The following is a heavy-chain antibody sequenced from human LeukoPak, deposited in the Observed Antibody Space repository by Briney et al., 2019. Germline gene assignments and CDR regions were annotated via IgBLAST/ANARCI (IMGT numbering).Heavy chain of an antibody. D-gene: IGHD6-19*01. CDR3: ARGAHGSGWYG. V-gene: IGHV4-4*07. CDR2: IYSSGSTSGST. CDR1: GGSISSYY. J-gene: IGHJ4*02. Sequence: SSETLSLTCTVSGGSISSYYWSWIRQPAGKGLEWIGRIYSSGSTSGSTNYSPSLKSRVTMSLDTSKNQFSLKLSSVTAADTAVYYCARGAHGSGWYGWGQGTLVTVSS.